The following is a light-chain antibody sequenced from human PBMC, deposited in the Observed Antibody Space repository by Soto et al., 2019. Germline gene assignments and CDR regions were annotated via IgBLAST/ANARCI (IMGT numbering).Light chain of an antibody. Sequence: DMQMTQSPSSLSASVGDRVTITCQSSQTINSYLNWYQQKPGKAPKLLIYAASTLQSGVPSRFSGSGSGPDFTLTISSLRPEDFATYYCQQSESTSWTFGQGTPVDIK. CDR3: QQSESTSWT. CDR1: QTINSY. CDR2: AAS. J-gene: IGKJ1*01. V-gene: IGKV1-39*01.